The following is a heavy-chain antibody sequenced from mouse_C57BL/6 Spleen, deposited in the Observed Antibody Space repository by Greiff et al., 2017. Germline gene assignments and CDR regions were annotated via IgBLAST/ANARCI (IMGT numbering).Heavy chain of an antibody. CDR1: GYSITSGYY. V-gene: IGHV3-6*01. D-gene: IGHD2-4*01. J-gene: IGHJ4*01. Sequence: DVQLQESGPGLVKPSQSLSLTCSVTGYSITSGYYWNWIRQFPGNKLEWMGYISYDGSNNYNPSLKNRISITRDTSKNQFFLKLNSVTTEDTATYYCAVYYDYDVVIGMDYWGQGTSVTVSS. CDR2: ISYDGSN. CDR3: AVYYDYDVVIGMDY.